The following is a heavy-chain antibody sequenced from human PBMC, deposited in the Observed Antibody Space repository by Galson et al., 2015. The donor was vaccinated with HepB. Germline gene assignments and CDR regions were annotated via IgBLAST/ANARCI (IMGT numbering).Heavy chain of an antibody. Sequence: LRLSCAASGFTFSSYAMHWVRQAPGKGLEWVAVISYDGSNKYYADSVKGRFTISRDNSKNTLYLQMNSLRAEDTAVYYCARDLGWEYGDYGGGYYFDYWGQGTLVTVSS. J-gene: IGHJ4*02. D-gene: IGHD4-17*01. CDR2: ISYDGSNK. V-gene: IGHV3-30-3*01. CDR1: GFTFSSYA. CDR3: ARDLGWEYGDYGGGYYFDY.